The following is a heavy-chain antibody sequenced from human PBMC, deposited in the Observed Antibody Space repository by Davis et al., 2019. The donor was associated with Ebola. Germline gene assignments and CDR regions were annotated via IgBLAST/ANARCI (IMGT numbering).Heavy chain of an antibody. CDR2: ISAYNGNT. J-gene: IGHJ6*02. CDR3: ARDRSVLDDFWSGYLPRMDV. D-gene: IGHD3-3*01. V-gene: IGHV1-18*01. Sequence: ASVKVSCKASGYTFTSYGISWVRQAPGQGLEWMGWISAYNGNTNYAQKLQGRVTMTTDTSTSTAYMELRSLRSDDTAVYYCARDRSVLDDFWSGYLPRMDVWGQGTTVTVSS. CDR1: GYTFTSYG.